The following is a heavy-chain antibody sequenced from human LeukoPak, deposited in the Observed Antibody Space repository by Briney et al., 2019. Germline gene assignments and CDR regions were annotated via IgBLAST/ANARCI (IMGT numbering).Heavy chain of an antibody. CDR1: GGSISSYY. Sequence: SQTLSLTCTVSGGSISSYYWSWIRQPPGKGLEWIGDIYYSGSTNYNPSLKSRVTISVDTSKNHFSLKLTSVTAADTAVYYCAGYYYGSGSYSFDPWGQGTLVTVSS. D-gene: IGHD3-10*01. J-gene: IGHJ5*02. V-gene: IGHV4-59*01. CDR3: AGYYYGSGSYSFDP. CDR2: IYYSGST.